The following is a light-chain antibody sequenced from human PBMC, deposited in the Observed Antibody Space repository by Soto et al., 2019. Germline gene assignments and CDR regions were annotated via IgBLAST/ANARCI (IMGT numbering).Light chain of an antibody. J-gene: IGKJ2*01. CDR3: MQGTLWPYT. CDR2: QIS. CDR1: HTLVHSNGNTY. Sequence: DIVMIQSPLSLPVTLGQPASFSCRSTHTLVHSNGNTYLTWFQQRPGRSPSRLIYQISNRDSGVPDRFSGSGSDTDFTLKISRVEAEDIGVYYCMQGTLWPYTFGQGTKLDIK. V-gene: IGKV2-30*02.